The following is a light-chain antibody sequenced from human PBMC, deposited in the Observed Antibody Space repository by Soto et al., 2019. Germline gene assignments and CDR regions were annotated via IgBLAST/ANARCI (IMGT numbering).Light chain of an antibody. V-gene: IGLV1-44*01. Sequence: QTVVTQPPSASGTPGQRVTISCSGSNSNIGSNTVNWYQQLPGTAPKLLIYSNNQRPSGVPDRFSGSKSGTSASLAISGLQSEDEADYYCATWDDSLNGRAVFGGGTKLTVL. CDR3: ATWDDSLNGRAV. CDR2: SNN. CDR1: NSNIGSNT. J-gene: IGLJ3*02.